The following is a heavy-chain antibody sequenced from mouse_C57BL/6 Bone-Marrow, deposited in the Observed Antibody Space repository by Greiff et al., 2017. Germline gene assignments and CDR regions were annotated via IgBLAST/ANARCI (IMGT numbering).Heavy chain of an antibody. Sequence: EVQLQQSGAELVRPGASVKLSCTASGFNIKADYMPWVKQRPEQGLEWIGWIDPENGVSEDASKFQGKATITADTSSNTAYMQLSSRTSEDTGGYYCTGLAYWGQGTLVTVSA. CDR1: GFNIKADY. CDR3: TGLAY. CDR2: IDPENGVS. J-gene: IGHJ3*01. V-gene: IGHV14-4*01.